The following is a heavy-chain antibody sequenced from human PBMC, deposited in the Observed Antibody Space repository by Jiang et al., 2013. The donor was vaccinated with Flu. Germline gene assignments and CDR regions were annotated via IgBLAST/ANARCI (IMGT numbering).Heavy chain of an antibody. V-gene: IGHV4-59*13. D-gene: IGHD6-19*01. CDR3: ATSGGAGVSYYYGMDV. CDR1: GGSISSYY. Sequence: GLVKPSETLSLTCTVSGGSISSYYWSWIRQPPGKGLEWIGYIYYSGSTNYNPSLKSRVTISVDTSKDQFSLKLSSVTAADTAVYYCATSGGAGVSYYYGMDVWGQGTTVTVSS. CDR2: IYYSGST. J-gene: IGHJ6*02.